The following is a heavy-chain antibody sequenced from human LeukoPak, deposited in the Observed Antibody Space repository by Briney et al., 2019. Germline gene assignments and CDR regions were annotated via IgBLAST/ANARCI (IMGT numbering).Heavy chain of an antibody. CDR1: GGSISSSSYY. V-gene: IGHV4-39*07. CDR3: ASIAVAGEPHFDY. D-gene: IGHD6-19*01. Sequence: PSETLSLTCTVSGGSISSSSYYWGWIRQPPGKGPEWIGSIYYSGGTYYNPSLKSRVTISVDTSKNQFSLKLSSVTAADTAVYYCASIAVAGEPHFDYWGQGTLVTVSS. CDR2: IYYSGGT. J-gene: IGHJ4*02.